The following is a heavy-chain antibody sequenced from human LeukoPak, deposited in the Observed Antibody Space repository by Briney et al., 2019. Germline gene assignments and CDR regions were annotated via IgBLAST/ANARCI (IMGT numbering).Heavy chain of an antibody. CDR3: ARDRGGKRYFDY. CDR1: GFTFSSYG. CDR2: IWYDGSNK. J-gene: IGHJ4*02. D-gene: IGHD3-10*01. V-gene: IGHV3-33*01. Sequence: GRSLRLSCAASGFTFSSYGMHWVRQAPGKGLEWVAVIWYDGSNKYYADSVKGRFTISRDNSKNTLYLQMNSLRAEDTAVYYCARDRGGKRYFDYWGQGTLVTVYS.